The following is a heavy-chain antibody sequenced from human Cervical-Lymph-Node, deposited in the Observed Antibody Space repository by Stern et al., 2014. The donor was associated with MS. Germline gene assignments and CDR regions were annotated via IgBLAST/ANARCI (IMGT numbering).Heavy chain of an antibody. CDR2: INTNTGDP. V-gene: IGHV7-4-1*02. J-gene: IGHJ4*02. Sequence: VQLVQSGSEMKKPGASVKVSCKASGYTFNRYAMNWVRQAPGQGLEWMGWINTNTGDPTYAQGLKGRFVFSLDTSVSTAYLQISILKVEDTAVYYCARPITGADHAFDAWGQGTLVTVSS. CDR1: GYTFNRYA. D-gene: IGHD6-13*01. CDR3: ARPITGADHAFDA.